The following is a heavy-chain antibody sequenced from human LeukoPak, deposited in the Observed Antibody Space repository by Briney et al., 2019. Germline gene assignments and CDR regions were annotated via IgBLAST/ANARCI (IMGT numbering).Heavy chain of an antibody. CDR1: GDSISTSSYY. CDR2: IYYSRST. J-gene: IGHJ6*03. V-gene: IGHV4-39*01. Sequence: SETLSLTCSVSGDSISTSSYYWGWIRQPPGKGLEWIGTIYYSRSTYYNPSLTSRVTVSVDTSKNQFSLKLRSVTAADTAVYYCARHKDYYYSYMDVWGKGTTVTISS. CDR3: ARHKDYYYSYMDV.